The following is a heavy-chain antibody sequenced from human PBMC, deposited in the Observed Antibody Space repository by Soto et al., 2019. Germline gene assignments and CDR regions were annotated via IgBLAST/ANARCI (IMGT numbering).Heavy chain of an antibody. CDR3: ARADYDILTGSYAMDV. CDR2: VSSSGNT. D-gene: IGHD3-9*01. CDR1: GGSMGNYY. V-gene: IGHV4-4*07. J-gene: IGHJ6*02. Sequence: QVQLQESGPGLVKPSETLSLTCTVSGGSMGNYYWFWIRQPAGKGLEWIGRVSSSGNTNDNPTLTSRAPMSIYTSRNQLSLRRSSVTAADTSVYYCARADYDILTGSYAMDVWGQGTTVTVSS.